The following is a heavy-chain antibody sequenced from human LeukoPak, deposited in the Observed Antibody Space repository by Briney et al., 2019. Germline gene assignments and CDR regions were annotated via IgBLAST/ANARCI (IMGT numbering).Heavy chain of an antibody. D-gene: IGHD3-10*01. V-gene: IGHV4-34*01. Sequence: SDTLSLTCAVYGGSFSGCYWSWIRQPPGKGLEWIGEINHSGSTNYNPSLKSRVTISVDTSKNQFSLKLSSVTAADTAVYYCARGPGTMVRGVLGYWGQGTLVTVSS. CDR2: INHSGST. J-gene: IGHJ4*02. CDR3: ARGPGTMVRGVLGY. CDR1: GGSFSGCY.